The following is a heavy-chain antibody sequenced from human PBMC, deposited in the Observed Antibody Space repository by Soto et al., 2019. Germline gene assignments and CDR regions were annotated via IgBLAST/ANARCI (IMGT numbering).Heavy chain of an antibody. CDR1: GGSFSGYY. CDR3: ARQQLVLYYYYGMDV. J-gene: IGHJ6*02. D-gene: IGHD6-6*01. CDR2: INHSGST. V-gene: IGHV4-34*01. Sequence: KTSETLSLTCAVYGGSFSGYYWSWIRQPPGKGLEWIGEINHSGSTNYNPSLKSRVAISVDTSKNQFSLKLSSVTAADTAVYYCARQQLVLYYYYGMDVWGQGTTVTVSS.